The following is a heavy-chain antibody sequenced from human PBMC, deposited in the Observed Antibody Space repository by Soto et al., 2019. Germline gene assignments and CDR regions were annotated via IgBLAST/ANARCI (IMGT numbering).Heavy chain of an antibody. CDR2: IYYSGST. CDR3: ASGSWFCSSTSCYKFWFDP. D-gene: IGHD2-2*02. V-gene: IGHV4-31*03. Sequence: PSETLSLTCTVSGGSISSGGKYWSWLRQHTGKGLEWIGYIYYSGSTYYNPSLKSRVTISVDTSKNQFSLKLSSVTAADTAVYYCASGSWFCSSTSCYKFWFDPWGQGTLVTVSS. CDR1: GGSISSGGKY. J-gene: IGHJ5*02.